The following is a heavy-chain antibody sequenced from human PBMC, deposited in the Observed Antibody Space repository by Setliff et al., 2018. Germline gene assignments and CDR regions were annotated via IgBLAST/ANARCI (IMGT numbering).Heavy chain of an antibody. Sequence: PSETLSLTCGVSGGSLSNSFWTWVRQSPGKGLEWIGEINPKGGTTYNPSLNSRVSMSIDMSKNQFSLNLTSVTAADTAVYYCARGGGRYHAASWGQGILVTVSS. D-gene: IGHD1-26*01. V-gene: IGHV4-34*01. CDR2: INPKGGT. CDR3: ARGGGRYHAAS. CDR1: GGSLSNSF. J-gene: IGHJ5*02.